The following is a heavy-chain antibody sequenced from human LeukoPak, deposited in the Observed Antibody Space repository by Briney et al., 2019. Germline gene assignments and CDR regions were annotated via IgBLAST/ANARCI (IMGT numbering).Heavy chain of an antibody. J-gene: IGHJ4*02. CDR3: ARDSSGYYYEV. CDR2: ISYDGSNK. Sequence: QAGGSLRLSCTTSGFNFRAYWMAWVRQAPGKGLEWVAVISYDGSNKYYADSVKGRFTISRDNSKNTLYLQMNSLRAEDTAVYYCARDSSGYYYEVWGQGTLVTVSS. D-gene: IGHD3-22*01. CDR1: GFNFRAYW. V-gene: IGHV3-30*19.